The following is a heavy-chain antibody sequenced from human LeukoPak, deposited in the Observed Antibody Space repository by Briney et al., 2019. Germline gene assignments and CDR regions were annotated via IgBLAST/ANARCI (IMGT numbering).Heavy chain of an antibody. CDR1: GFTFSDYY. V-gene: IGHV3-11*04. CDR2: ISSSGNTI. Sequence: GGSQRLSCAASGFTFSDYYMSWIRQAPGKGLEWVSYISSSGNTIYYADSVKGRFTISRDNTKNSLYLQMNSLRAEDTAVYYCARGQYYDSSGYFDWGQGTLVTVSS. J-gene: IGHJ4*02. D-gene: IGHD3-22*01. CDR3: ARGQYYDSSGYFD.